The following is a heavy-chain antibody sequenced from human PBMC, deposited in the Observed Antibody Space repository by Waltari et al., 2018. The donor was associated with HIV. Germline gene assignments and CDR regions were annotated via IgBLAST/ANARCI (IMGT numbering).Heavy chain of an antibody. V-gene: IGHV3-53*02. Sequence: EVQLVETGGGLIQPGGSLRLSCAASEFTVSGDYMSWVRQAPGKGLEWVSVIYSGGSTYYADSVKGRFTISRDNSKNTLYLQMNSLRAEDTAVYYCARVFSGSWYEALSCDYWGQGTLVTVSS. CDR1: EFTVSGDY. J-gene: IGHJ4*02. CDR2: IYSGGST. CDR3: ARVFSGSWYEALSCDY. D-gene: IGHD6-13*01.